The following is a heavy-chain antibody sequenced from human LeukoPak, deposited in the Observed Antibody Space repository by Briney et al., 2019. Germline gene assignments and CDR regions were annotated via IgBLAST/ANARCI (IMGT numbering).Heavy chain of an antibody. CDR3: AKGLIGAAGISVNYYYYYYMDV. CDR1: GFTFSSYA. CDR2: ISGSGGST. J-gene: IGHJ6*03. D-gene: IGHD6-13*01. V-gene: IGHV3-23*01. Sequence: GGSLRLSCAASGFTFSSYAMSWVRQAPGKGLEWVSAISGSGGSTYYADSVKGRFTISRDNSKNTLYLQMNSLRAEDTAVYYCAKGLIGAAGISVNYYYYYYMDVWGKGTTVTVSS.